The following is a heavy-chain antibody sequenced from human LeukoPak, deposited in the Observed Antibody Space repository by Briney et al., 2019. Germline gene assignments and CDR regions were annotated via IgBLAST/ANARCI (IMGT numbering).Heavy chain of an antibody. CDR1: GFTFSSYG. J-gene: IGHJ5*02. CDR2: ISDSGGRT. CDR3: ARGGYSSNWQLNH. Sequence: GGSLRLSCAASGFTFSSYGMSWVRQAPGKGLEWVSAISDSGGRTYYADSVKGRFTISRDNAKNSLYLQMNSLRAEDTAVYYCARGGYSSNWQLNHWGQGTLVTVSS. V-gene: IGHV3-23*01. D-gene: IGHD6-13*01.